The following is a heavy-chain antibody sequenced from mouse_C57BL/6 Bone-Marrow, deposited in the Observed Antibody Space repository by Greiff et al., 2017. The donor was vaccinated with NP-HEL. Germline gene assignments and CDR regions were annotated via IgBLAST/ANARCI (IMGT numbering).Heavy chain of an antibody. CDR3: AIYYSFY. J-gene: IGHJ3*01. V-gene: IGHV1-64*01. Sequence: VQLQQPGAELVKPGASVKLSCKASGYTFTSYWMHWVKQRPGQGLEWIGMIHPNSGSTNYNEKFKSKTTLTVDKSSRSAYMQLSSLTSEDSAVYYCAIYYSFYWGQGTLVTVSA. D-gene: IGHD2-12*01. CDR2: IHPNSGST. CDR1: GYTFTSYW.